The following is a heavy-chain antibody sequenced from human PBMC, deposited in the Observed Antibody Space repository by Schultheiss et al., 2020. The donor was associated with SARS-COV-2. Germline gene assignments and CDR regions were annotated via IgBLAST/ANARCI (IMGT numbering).Heavy chain of an antibody. D-gene: IGHD3-22*01. V-gene: IGHV4-4*02. CDR1: GGSISSSNW. CDR3: ARGYDSNALNGYYFDY. CDR2: IYHSGST. Sequence: SETLSLTCAVSGGSISSSNWWSWVRQPPGKGLEWIGEIYHSGSTNYNPSLKSRVTISVDKSKNQFSLKLSSVTAADTAVYYCARGYDSNALNGYYFDYWGQGTLVTVSS. J-gene: IGHJ4*02.